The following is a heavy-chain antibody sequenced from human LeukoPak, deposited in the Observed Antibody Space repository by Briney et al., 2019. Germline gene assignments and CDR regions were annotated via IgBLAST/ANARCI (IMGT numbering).Heavy chain of an antibody. J-gene: IGHJ5*02. CDR2: ISSSGTII. CDR1: RFTFSSYS. D-gene: IGHD3-10*01. V-gene: IGHV3-48*02. Sequence: PGGSLRLSCAASRFTFSSYSMNWVRQAPGKGLEWVSYISSSGTIIHYADSVKGRFTISRDNAKNSLFLQMNSLRDEDTAVYYCVKGGGSGSYYNYWFDPWGQGTLVTVSS. CDR3: VKGGGSGSYYNYWFDP.